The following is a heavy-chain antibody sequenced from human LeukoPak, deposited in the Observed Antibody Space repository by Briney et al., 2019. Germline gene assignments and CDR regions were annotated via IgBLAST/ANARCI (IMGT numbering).Heavy chain of an antibody. D-gene: IGHD6-19*01. CDR3: VKEGYSTGWLDC. CDR2: ITGSGGST. Sequence: GGSLRLSCAASGFTFGSYVMTWVRQAPGKGLQWVSRITGSGGSTYYADSVKGRFTLSRDNSKNTLYLQMSSLRVEDTAVYFCVKEGYSTGWLDCWGQGTLVTVSS. J-gene: IGHJ4*02. CDR1: GFTFGSYV. V-gene: IGHV3-23*01.